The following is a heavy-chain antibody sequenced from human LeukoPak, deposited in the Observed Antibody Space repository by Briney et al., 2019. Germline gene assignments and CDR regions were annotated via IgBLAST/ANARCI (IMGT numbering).Heavy chain of an antibody. CDR3: ARGYLPCGGDCYLGDYYYYGMDV. Sequence: KAGGSLRLSCAASGFTFSDYYMSWIRQAPGKGLEWVSYISSSGSTIYYADSVKGRFTISRDNAKNSLYLQMNSLRAEDTAVYYCARGYLPCGGDCYLGDYYYYGMDVWGQGTTVTVSS. J-gene: IGHJ6*02. CDR1: GFTFSDYY. D-gene: IGHD2-21*02. V-gene: IGHV3-11*01. CDR2: ISSSGSTI.